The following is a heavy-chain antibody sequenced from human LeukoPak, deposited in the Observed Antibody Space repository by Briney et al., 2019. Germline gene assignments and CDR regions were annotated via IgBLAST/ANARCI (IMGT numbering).Heavy chain of an antibody. Sequence: SETLSLTCTVSRGSVGSGDYSWSWIRQPPGKGLEWIGYIYYRGSTYYSRSLKSRVNISLDTSKNHFSLNLRSVTVADTAVYFCARGYCTNGICYDAFDVWGQGTGVTVSS. J-gene: IGHJ3*01. CDR2: IYYRGST. CDR1: RGSVGSGDYS. V-gene: IGHV4-30-4*01. D-gene: IGHD2-8*01. CDR3: ARGYCTNGICYDAFDV.